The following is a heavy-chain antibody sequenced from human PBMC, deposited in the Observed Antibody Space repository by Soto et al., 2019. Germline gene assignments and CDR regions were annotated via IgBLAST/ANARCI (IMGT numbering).Heavy chain of an antibody. CDR3: ARDAGVQLWLRYFDY. D-gene: IGHD5-18*01. Sequence: PGGSLRLSCAASGFTFSSYAMHWVRQAPGKGLEWVAVISYDGSNKYYADSVKGRFTISRDNSKNTLYLQMNSLRAEDTAVYYCARDAGVQLWLRYFDYWGQGTLATVSS. CDR1: GFTFSSYA. J-gene: IGHJ4*02. CDR2: ISYDGSNK. V-gene: IGHV3-30-3*01.